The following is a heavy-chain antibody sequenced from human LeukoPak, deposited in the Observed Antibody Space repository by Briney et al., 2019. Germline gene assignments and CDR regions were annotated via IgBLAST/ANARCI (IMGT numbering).Heavy chain of an antibody. CDR3: ARGCSGGSYLLWFDP. V-gene: IGHV1-69*13. CDR2: IIPIFGTA. Sequence: SVKVSCKASGGTFSSYAISWVRQAPGQGLEWMGGIIPIFGTANYAQKFQGRVTITADESTSTAYMELSSLRSEDTAVYYCARGCSGGSYLLWFDPWGQGTLVTVSS. D-gene: IGHD2-15*01. CDR1: GGTFSSYA. J-gene: IGHJ5*02.